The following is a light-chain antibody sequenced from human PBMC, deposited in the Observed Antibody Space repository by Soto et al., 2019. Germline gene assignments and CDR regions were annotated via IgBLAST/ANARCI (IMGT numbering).Light chain of an antibody. Sequence: QSALTQPASVSGSPGQSITISCTGTSSDVGSYNLVSWYQQHPGKAPKLMIYEGSKRPTGVSNRFSGFKSANTASLTISGLQPEDEAEYYCQSYDSSLSGSVFGGGTKVTVL. CDR1: SSDVGSYNL. CDR3: QSYDSSLSGSV. J-gene: IGLJ3*02. CDR2: EGS. V-gene: IGLV2-14*02.